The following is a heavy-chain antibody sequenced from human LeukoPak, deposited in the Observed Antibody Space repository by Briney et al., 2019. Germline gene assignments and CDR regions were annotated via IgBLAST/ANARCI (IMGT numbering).Heavy chain of an antibody. V-gene: IGHV6-1*01. J-gene: IGHJ3*02. CDR2: TFYRSKGNN. Sequence: SQTLSLTCAISGDTVSSKRAAWNWIRQSPLRGLEWLGRTFYRSKGNNDYAVSVKGRITIKPDTSKNQFSLQLNSVTPEDTAVYYCAHLRTGTSDVFDIWGQGTTVTVSS. CDR1: GDTVSSKRAA. D-gene: IGHD2-8*02. CDR3: AHLRTGTSDVFDI.